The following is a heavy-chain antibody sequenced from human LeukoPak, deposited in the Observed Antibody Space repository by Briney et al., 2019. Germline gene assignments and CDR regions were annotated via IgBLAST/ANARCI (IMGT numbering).Heavy chain of an antibody. CDR2: INHSGST. D-gene: IGHD3-16*01. Sequence: PSETLSLTCAVYGGSFSGYYWIWIRQPPGRGLEWIGEINHSGSTNYNPSLKSRVTISVDTSKNQFSLKLSSVTAADTAVYYCARELPYTGYYFDYWGQGTLVTVSS. CDR3: ARELPYTGYYFDY. J-gene: IGHJ4*02. CDR1: GGSFSGYY. V-gene: IGHV4-34*01.